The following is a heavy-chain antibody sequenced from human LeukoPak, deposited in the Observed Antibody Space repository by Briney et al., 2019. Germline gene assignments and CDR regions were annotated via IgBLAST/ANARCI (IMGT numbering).Heavy chain of an antibody. CDR1: GFTFSSYV. D-gene: IGHD6-13*01. CDR2: ISYDGSNE. V-gene: IGHV3-30-3*01. Sequence: PGGSLRLSCAVSGFTFSSYVMHWVRQAPGKGLEWVAVISYDGSNEYYADSVKGRFTISRDNSKNTLYLQMNGLRPEDTAVYYCPRGYSTSWYFDYWGQGSLVTVSS. J-gene: IGHJ4*02. CDR3: PRGYSTSWYFDY.